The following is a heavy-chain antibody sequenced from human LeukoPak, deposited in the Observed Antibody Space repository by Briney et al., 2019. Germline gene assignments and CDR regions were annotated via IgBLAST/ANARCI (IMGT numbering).Heavy chain of an antibody. J-gene: IGHJ3*02. Sequence: PSETRSLTCAVYGGSFRGYYWSWIRQPPGKGLEGLGEINHTGSTNYNPSLTSRVTRSVDTSKNQHSTRPRAVTAAHTPPYYRARGSGWLGELYFPDAFDIWGQGTMVSVSS. CDR1: GGSFRGYY. CDR3: ARGSGWLGELYFPDAFDI. V-gene: IGHV4-34*01. D-gene: IGHD3-10*01. CDR2: INHTGST.